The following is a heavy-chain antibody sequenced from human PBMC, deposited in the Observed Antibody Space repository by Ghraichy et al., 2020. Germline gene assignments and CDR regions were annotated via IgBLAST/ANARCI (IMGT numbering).Heavy chain of an antibody. J-gene: IGHJ5*02. D-gene: IGHD6-19*01. CDR1: GGSISSSNW. V-gene: IGHV4-4*02. CDR3: ARHSSRIAVAGPWFDP. Sequence: SETLSLTCAVSGGSISSSNWWSWVRQPPGKGLEWIGEIYHSGSTNYNPSLKSRVTISVDKSKNQFSLKLSSVTAADTAVYYCARHSSRIAVAGPWFDPWGQGTLVTVSS. CDR2: IYHSGST.